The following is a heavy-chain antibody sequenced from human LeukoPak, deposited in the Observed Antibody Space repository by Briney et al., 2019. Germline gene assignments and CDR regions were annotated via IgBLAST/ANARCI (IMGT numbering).Heavy chain of an antibody. CDR1: GYTFTGYY. J-gene: IGHJ5*02. D-gene: IGHD6-13*01. CDR3: ARDGYSSSWYGQNWFDP. CDR2: INPNSGGT. V-gene: IGHV1-2*02. Sequence: ASVKVSCKASGYTFTGYYMHWVRQAPGQGLEWMGWINPNSGGTNYAQKFQGRVTMTRDTSIGTAYMELSRLRSDDTAVYYCARDGYSSSWYGQNWFDPWGQGTLVTVSS.